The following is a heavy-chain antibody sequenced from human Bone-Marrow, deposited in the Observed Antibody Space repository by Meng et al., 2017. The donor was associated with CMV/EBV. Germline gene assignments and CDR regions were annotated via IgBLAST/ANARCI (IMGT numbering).Heavy chain of an antibody. CDR2: IFSDGDTT. V-gene: IGHV3-23*03. D-gene: IGHD6-19*01. Sequence: GESLKISCAASRFTFSNYAMSWVRQAPGKGLEWVSVIFSDGDTTYSADSVKGRFTISRDNSKNTLYLQMNGLSPEDTAVYYCARRRRGNSGWYSFTSLVPGTLVTVSS. CDR3: ARRRRGNSGWYSFTS. CDR1: RFTFSNYA. J-gene: IGHJ4*02.